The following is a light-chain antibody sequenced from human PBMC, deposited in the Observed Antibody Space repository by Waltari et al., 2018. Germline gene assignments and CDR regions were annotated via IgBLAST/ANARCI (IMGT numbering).Light chain of an antibody. J-gene: IGLJ2*01. V-gene: IGLV1-47*01. CDR3: AAWDDSLRGVV. Sequence: QSVLTQPPSASETPGQRVTLSCSGSRSNFGSNYVYWYQQLPGTAPKLLSYRNTRRPSGVPDRFSGSKSGTSASLAISGLRSEDEAVYYCAAWDDSLRGVVFGGGTKLTVL. CDR2: RNT. CDR1: RSNFGSNY.